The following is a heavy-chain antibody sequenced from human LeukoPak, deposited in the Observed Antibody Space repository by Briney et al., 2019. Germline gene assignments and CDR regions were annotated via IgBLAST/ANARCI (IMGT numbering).Heavy chain of an antibody. J-gene: IGHJ4*02. CDR1: GYTFTSYG. CDR3: ARIYSYGNGVYYFDY. V-gene: IGHV1-18*01. CDR2: ISAYNGNT. Sequence: GASVKVSCKASGYTFTSYGISWVRQAPGQGLEWMGWISAYNGNTNYAQKLQGRVTMTTDTSTSTAYMELRSLRSDDTAVYYCARIYSYGNGVYYFDYWGQGTLVTVSS. D-gene: IGHD5-18*01.